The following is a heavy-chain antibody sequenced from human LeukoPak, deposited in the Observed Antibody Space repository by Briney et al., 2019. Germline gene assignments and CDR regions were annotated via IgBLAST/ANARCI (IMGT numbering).Heavy chain of an antibody. J-gene: IGHJ4*02. V-gene: IGHV3-53*01. CDR2: LYSDGNT. D-gene: IGHD1-14*01. Sequence: GGSLRLSCAASGFTVITNDMTWVSQAQGKGLEWDSVLYSDGNTKYADSVQGRFTISRDNSKNTLYLEMNSLSPDDTAVYYCARGVEPLAANTLAYWGQGTLVTVSS. CDR3: ARGVEPLAANTLAY. CDR1: GFTVITND.